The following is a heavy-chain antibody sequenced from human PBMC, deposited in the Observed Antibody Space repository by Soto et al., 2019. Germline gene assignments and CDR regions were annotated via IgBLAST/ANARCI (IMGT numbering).Heavy chain of an antibody. Sequence: QVQLVESGGGVVQPGRSLRLSCAASGFTFSSYGMHWVRQAPGKGLEWVAVISYDGSNKYYADSVKGRFTISRDNSKNTLYRQMNSLRAEDTAVYYCAKDRGSSFRYNWFDPWGQGTLVTVSS. V-gene: IGHV3-30*18. CDR1: GFTFSSYG. D-gene: IGHD1-26*01. CDR3: AKDRGSSFRYNWFDP. CDR2: ISYDGSNK. J-gene: IGHJ5*02.